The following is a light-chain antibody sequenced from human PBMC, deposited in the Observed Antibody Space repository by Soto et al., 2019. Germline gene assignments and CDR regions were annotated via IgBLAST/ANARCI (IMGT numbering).Light chain of an antibody. J-gene: IGLJ2*01. CDR2: NNS. Sequence: QSALTQPPSVSGAPGQRVTISCTGSSSNIGAGYDVHWYQQLPGTAPKLLIYNNSNRPSGVPDRFSGSKSGTSASLAITGIQAEDEADYYCQSYDSSLSVVFGGGTKVTVL. CDR1: SSNIGAGYD. V-gene: IGLV1-40*01. CDR3: QSYDSSLSVV.